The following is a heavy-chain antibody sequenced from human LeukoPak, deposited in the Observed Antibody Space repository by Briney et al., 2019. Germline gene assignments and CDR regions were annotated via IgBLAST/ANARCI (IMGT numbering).Heavy chain of an antibody. Sequence: QPRGSLRLSCAASGFTFSSYWMHWVRQAPGKGLEWVSYISSSGTTIYYADSVKGRFTISRDNAKKSLYLHMNSQRAEDTAVYYCARQAVAGTSFDYWGQGTLVTVSS. J-gene: IGHJ4*02. CDR3: ARQAVAGTSFDY. D-gene: IGHD6-19*01. V-gene: IGHV3-48*03. CDR1: GFTFSSYW. CDR2: ISSSGTTI.